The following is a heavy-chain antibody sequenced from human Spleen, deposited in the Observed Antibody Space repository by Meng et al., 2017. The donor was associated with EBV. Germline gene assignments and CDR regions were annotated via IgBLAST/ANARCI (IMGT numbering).Heavy chain of an antibody. CDR3: VRENDYGGNFWYFDL. CDR2: LNTNTGNP. V-gene: IGHV7-4-1*02. CDR1: GYSFSKYT. J-gene: IGHJ2*01. D-gene: IGHD4-23*01. Sequence: QVHVVQSWSEFKKPGASVKVSCKTSGYSFSKYTLNWVRQAPGQGLEWLGRLNTNTGNPTYAQAFTGRFVLSLDTSVNTAYLEISSLEAEDTAVYYCVRENDYGGNFWYFDLWGRGTLVTVSS.